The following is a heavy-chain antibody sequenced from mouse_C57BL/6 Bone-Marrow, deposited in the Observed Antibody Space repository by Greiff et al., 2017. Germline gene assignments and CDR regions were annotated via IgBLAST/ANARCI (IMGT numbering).Heavy chain of an antibody. D-gene: IGHD2-5*01. CDR1: GYTFTDYN. CDR3: ARSGYSNYGGWFDY. Sequence: EVKLQESGPELVKPGASVKIPCKASGYTFTDYNMDWVKQSHGKSLEWIGDINPNNGGTIYNQKFKGKATLIVDKSSSAAYMEHSSLTSEDTAVYYCARSGYSNYGGWFDYWGQGTTLTVSS. V-gene: IGHV1-18*01. CDR2: INPNNGGT. J-gene: IGHJ2*01.